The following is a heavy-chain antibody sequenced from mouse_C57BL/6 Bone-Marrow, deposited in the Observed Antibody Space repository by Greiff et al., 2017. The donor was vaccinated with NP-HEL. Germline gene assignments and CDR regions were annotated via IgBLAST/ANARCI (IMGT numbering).Heavy chain of an antibody. D-gene: IGHD1-1*01. CDR3: ARRSIYYYGSSPPYYPMYF. CDR2: IYPGDGDT. Sequence: VHLVESGPELVKPGASVKISCKASGYAFSSSWMNWVKQRPGKGLEWIGRIYPGDGDTNYNGKFKGKATLTADKSSSTAYMQLTSLTSEDSAVYFCARRSIYYYGSSPPYYPMYFGVRGTAVTVTA. CDR1: GYAFSSSW. V-gene: IGHV1-82*01. J-gene: IGHJ4*01.